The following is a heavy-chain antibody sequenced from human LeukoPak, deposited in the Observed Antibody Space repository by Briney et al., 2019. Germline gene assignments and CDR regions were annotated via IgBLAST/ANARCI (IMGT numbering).Heavy chain of an antibody. CDR2: INGAGSSI. D-gene: IGHD5-24*01. CDR3: ARGGAYKNDY. J-gene: IGHJ4*02. Sequence: GGSLRLYCAASGFTFSSYWMHWVRQTPGKGLVWVSRINGAGSSISYADSVKGRVTISRDNAKNTLYLQMNNLRAEDTAVYYCARGGAYKNDYWGQGTLVTVSS. CDR1: GFTFSSYW. V-gene: IGHV3-74*01.